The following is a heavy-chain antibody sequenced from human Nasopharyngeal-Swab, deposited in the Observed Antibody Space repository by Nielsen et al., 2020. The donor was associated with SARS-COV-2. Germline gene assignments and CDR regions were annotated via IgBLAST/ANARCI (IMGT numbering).Heavy chain of an antibody. Sequence: GESLKISCAASGFIFSGSAIHWVRQASGKGLEWVGRIGDKEHGYATTYGVAVKGRFTISRDDSNNTAFLQMDSLKTEDTALYYCTTDYYFDYWGQGTLVTVSS. V-gene: IGHV3-73*01. CDR3: TTDYYFDY. CDR2: IGDKEHGYAT. CDR1: GFIFSGSA. J-gene: IGHJ4*02.